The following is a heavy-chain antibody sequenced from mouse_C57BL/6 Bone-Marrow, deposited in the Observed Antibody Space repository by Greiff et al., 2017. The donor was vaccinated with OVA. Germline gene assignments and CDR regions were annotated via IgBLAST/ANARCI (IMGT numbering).Heavy chain of an antibody. CDR3: ARNPTAQATLYAMDY. V-gene: IGHV2-9-1*01. Sequence: VMLVESGPGLVAPSQSLSITCTVSGFSLTSYAISWVRQPPGKGLEWLGVIWTGGGTNYNSARKSRLSISEDNSKSQVFLKMNSLQTDDTARYYCARNPTAQATLYAMDYWGQGTSVTVSS. CDR2: IWTGGGT. D-gene: IGHD3-2*02. CDR1: GFSLTSYA. J-gene: IGHJ4*01.